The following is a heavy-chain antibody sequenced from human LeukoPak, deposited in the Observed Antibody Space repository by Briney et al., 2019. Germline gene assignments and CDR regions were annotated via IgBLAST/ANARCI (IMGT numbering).Heavy chain of an antibody. J-gene: IGHJ6*03. D-gene: IGHD6-13*01. CDR3: ARKRMASSSWYAYDYYYMNV. CDR1: GYTFTSND. CDR2: MNPNSGNT. Sequence: ASVKVSCKASGYTFTSNDINWVRQATGQGLEWMGWMNPNSGNTGYAQKFQGRVTMTRNTSISTAYMELSSLRSEDTAVYYCARKRMASSSWYAYDYYYMNVWGKGTTVTVSS. V-gene: IGHV1-8*01.